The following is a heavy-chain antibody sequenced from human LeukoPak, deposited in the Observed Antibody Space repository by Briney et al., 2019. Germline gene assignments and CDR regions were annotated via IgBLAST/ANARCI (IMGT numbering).Heavy chain of an antibody. CDR3: AKDEPQDCRDAECSSALDP. D-gene: IGHD2-8*01. J-gene: IGHJ5*02. Sequence: GGSLRLSCAASGFTFSSYAMHWVRQAPGKGLEWVAVISYDGSNKYYADSVKGRFTISRDNSKNTVYLQMNSLRAEDTAVYYCAKDEPQDCRDAECSSALDPWGQGTLIIVSS. CDR1: GFTFSSYA. V-gene: IGHV3-30*04. CDR2: ISYDGSNK.